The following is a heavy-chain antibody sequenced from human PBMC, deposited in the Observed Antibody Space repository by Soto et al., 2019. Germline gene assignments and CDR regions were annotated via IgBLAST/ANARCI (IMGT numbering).Heavy chain of an antibody. CDR3: ATIPLRYGRSGYYYVTFGAFDC. J-gene: IGHJ3*01. V-gene: IGHV1-3*01. CDR2: INAGNGNT. D-gene: IGHD3-22*01. CDR1: GYTFTSYA. Sequence: ASVKVSCKASGYTFTSYAMHWVRQAPGQRLEWMGWINAGNGNTKYSQKFQGRVTITRDTSASTAYMELSSLRSEDTAVYYCATIPLRYGRSGYYYVTFGAFDCWGKGTMVTV.